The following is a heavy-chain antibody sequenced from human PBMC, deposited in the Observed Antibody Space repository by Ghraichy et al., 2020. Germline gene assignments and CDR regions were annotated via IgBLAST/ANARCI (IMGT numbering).Heavy chain of an antibody. V-gene: IGHV1-2*06. Sequence: ASVKVSCKASGYTFTGYYMHWVRQAPGQGLEWMGRINPNSGGTNYAQKFQGRVTMTRDTSISTAYMELSRLRSDDTAVYYCAREQEYSSSWWTPHMDVWGKGTTVTVSS. D-gene: IGHD6-13*01. J-gene: IGHJ6*03. CDR1: GYTFTGYY. CDR3: AREQEYSSSWWTPHMDV. CDR2: INPNSGGT.